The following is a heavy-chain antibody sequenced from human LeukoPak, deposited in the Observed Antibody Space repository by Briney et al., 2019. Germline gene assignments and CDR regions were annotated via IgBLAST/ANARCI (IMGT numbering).Heavy chain of an antibody. CDR2: ISDSGAST. V-gene: IGHV3-23*01. CDR1: GFTFSSYA. Sequence: GGSLRLSCAASGFTFSSYAMSWVRQAPGKGLEWVSAISDSGASTYYADSVKGRFTISRDNSKNTLYLQMNSLRVEDTAVYYXXXXXXXSWSLGYFDYWGQGTLVTVSS. J-gene: IGHJ4*02. D-gene: IGHD6-13*01. CDR3: XXXXXXSWSLGYFDY.